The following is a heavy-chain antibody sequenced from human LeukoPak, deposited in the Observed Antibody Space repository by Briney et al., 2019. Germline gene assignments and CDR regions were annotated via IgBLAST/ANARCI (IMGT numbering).Heavy chain of an antibody. V-gene: IGHV3-48*04. CDR3: ARGGIPHYSDNTGYFFGQF. D-gene: IGHD3-22*01. J-gene: IGHJ4*02. CDR1: GFSFSTHS. Sequence: PGGSLRLSCAASGFSFSTHSMTWVRLAPGKGLEWLSFISISGSSRHYADSVKGRFTISRDNAENSVYLQMNSLRTEDTAAYYCARGGIPHYSDNTGYFFGQFWGQGTRVTVSS. CDR2: ISISGSSR.